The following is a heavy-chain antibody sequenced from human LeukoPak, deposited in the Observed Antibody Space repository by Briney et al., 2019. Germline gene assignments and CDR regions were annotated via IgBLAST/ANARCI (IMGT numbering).Heavy chain of an antibody. CDR3: ATISRGWYSDVDH. Sequence: GASVKVSCKASGYTFTSYDINWVRQATGQGLEWMGWMNPNSGNTGYAQKFQGRVTMTRNTSISTAYMELSSLRSEDTAVYYCATISRGWYSDVDHWGQGTLVTVSS. V-gene: IGHV1-8*01. CDR2: MNPNSGNT. CDR1: GYTFTSYD. D-gene: IGHD6-19*01. J-gene: IGHJ4*02.